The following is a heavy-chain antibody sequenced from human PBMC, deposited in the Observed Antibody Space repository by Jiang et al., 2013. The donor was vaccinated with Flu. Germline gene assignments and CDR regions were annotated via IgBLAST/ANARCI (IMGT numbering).Heavy chain of an antibody. Sequence: YAMNWVRQAPGQGLEWMGWINTNTGNPTYAQGFTGRFVFSLDTSVSTAYLQISSLKAEDTAVYYCARDTGIAVAGTFSPAFYWGQGTLVTVSS. CDR1: YA. D-gene: IGHD6-19*01. V-gene: IGHV7-4-1*02. CDR2: INTNTGNP. CDR3: ARDTGIAVAGTFSPAFY. J-gene: IGHJ4*02.